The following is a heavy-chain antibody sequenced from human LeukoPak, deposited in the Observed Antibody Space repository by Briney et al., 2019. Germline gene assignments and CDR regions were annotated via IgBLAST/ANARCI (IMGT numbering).Heavy chain of an antibody. CDR2: ISAYNGNT. V-gene: IGHV1-18*04. CDR1: GYTFTGYY. CDR3: ARHTYYYDSSGYYYDWFDP. J-gene: IGHJ5*02. D-gene: IGHD3-22*01. Sequence: ASVKVSCKASGYTFTGYYMHWVRQAPGQGLEWMGWISAYNGNTNYAQKLQGRVTMTTDTSTSTAYMELRSLRSDDTAVYYCARHTYYYDSSGYYYDWFDPWGQGTLVTVSS.